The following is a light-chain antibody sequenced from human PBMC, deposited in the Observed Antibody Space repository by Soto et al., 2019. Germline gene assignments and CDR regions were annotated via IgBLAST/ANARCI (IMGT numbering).Light chain of an antibody. V-gene: IGKV3-15*01. Sequence: EIVMTHSPATLSVSPGERATLSCRTSPSVSSNIVWSQQKPGQAPGPLIFGASARATGVPARFSCSGSGTEFTLTISSLQSEDFAVYSYQQYNNWPPFTFGPGTKVDIK. CDR2: GAS. CDR3: QQYNNWPPFT. J-gene: IGKJ3*01. CDR1: PSVSSN.